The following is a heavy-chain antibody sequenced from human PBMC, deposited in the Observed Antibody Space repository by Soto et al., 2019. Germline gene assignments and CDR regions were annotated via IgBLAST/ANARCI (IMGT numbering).Heavy chain of an antibody. D-gene: IGHD6-13*01. CDR3: AKDLLGSSWYGGFDNWFDP. V-gene: IGHV3-23*01. CDR1: GFTFSSYA. CDR2: ISGSGGST. Sequence: GGSLRLSCAASGFTFSSYAMSWVRQAPGKGLEWVSAISGSGGSTYYADSVKGRFTISRDNSKNTLYLQMNSLRAEDTAVYYCAKDLLGSSWYGGFDNWFDPWGQGTLVTVSS. J-gene: IGHJ5*02.